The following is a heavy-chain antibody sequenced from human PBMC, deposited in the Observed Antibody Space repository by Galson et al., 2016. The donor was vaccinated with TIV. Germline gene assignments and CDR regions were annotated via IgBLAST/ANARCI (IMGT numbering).Heavy chain of an antibody. CDR1: GYTFTHHA. D-gene: IGHD2-21*01. CDR3: ARPPDCGGDCYKYDY. J-gene: IGHJ4*02. Sequence: SVKVSCKASGYTFTHHALHWVRQAPGQSLEWMGCINAGNGYTKYSQMFQGRVTITRDTSASTAYMELSSLSSEDTAVYYCARPPDCGGDCYKYDYCGQGTLVTVSS. V-gene: IGHV1-3*01. CDR2: INAGNGYT.